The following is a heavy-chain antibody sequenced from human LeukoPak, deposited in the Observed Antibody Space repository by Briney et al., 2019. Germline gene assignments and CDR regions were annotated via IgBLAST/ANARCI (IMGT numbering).Heavy chain of an antibody. CDR1: GFTFSSYE. CDR2: ISSSGSTI. J-gene: IGHJ6*04. D-gene: IGHD3-10*02. Sequence: GSLRLSCAASGFTFSSYEMNWVRQAPAKGLEWVSYISSSGSTIYYADSVKGRFTISRDNAKNSLYLQMNSLRAEDTAVYYCAELGITMIGGVWGKGTTVTISS. V-gene: IGHV3-48*03. CDR3: AELGITMIGGV.